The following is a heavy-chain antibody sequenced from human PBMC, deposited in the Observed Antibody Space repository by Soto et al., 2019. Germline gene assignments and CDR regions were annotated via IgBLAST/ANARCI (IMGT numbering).Heavy chain of an antibody. D-gene: IGHD2-2*01. CDR1: EFSFTSYW. Sequence: GESLKISCKGSEFSFTSYWIGWVRQMPGKGLEWMGIIYPGDSDTRYSPSFQGQVTISADKSISTAYLQWSSLKASDTAMYYCAILGSSGCSSTSCDYYGMDVWGQGTTVTVSS. CDR2: IYPGDSDT. V-gene: IGHV5-51*01. CDR3: AILGSSGCSSTSCDYYGMDV. J-gene: IGHJ6*02.